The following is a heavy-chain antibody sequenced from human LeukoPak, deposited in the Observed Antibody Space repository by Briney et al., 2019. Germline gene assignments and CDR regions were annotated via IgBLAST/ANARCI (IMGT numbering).Heavy chain of an antibody. V-gene: IGHV3-64D*06. CDR2: ISSNGGST. D-gene: IGHD2-2*01. J-gene: IGHJ3*02. CDR1: GFTFSSHA. CDR3: VKVPSGVGYCSSTSCYDAFDI. Sequence: GGSLRLSCAASGFTFSSHAMSWVRQAPGKGLEYVSAISSNGGSTYYADSVKGRFTIPRDNSKNTLYLQMSSLRAEDTAVYYCVKVPSGVGYCSSTSCYDAFDIWGQGTMVTVSS.